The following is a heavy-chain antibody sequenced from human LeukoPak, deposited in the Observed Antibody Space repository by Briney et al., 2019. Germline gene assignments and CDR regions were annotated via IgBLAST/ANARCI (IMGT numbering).Heavy chain of an antibody. CDR1: GGSISSSNW. V-gene: IGHV4-4*02. Sequence: SETLSLTCAVSGGSISSSNWWSWVRQPPGKGLEWIGEIYHSGSTNYNPSLKSRVTISVDKSKNQFSLKLSSVTAADTAVYYCARNDYGDYKPFYYGMDVWGKGTTVTVSS. CDR2: IYHSGST. CDR3: ARNDYGDYKPFYYGMDV. D-gene: IGHD4-17*01. J-gene: IGHJ6*04.